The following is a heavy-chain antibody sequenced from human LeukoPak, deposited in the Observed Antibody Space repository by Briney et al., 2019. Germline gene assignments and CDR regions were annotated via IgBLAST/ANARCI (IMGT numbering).Heavy chain of an antibody. Sequence: GGSLRLSCEASGFTFSTFWMTWVRQVPGKGLEWVANIKQDGSERNYVDSVKGRFTISRDNAKNSLYLQMNSLRAEDTAVYYCARGASSSPWGQGTLVAVSS. CDR2: IKQDGSER. CDR1: GFTFSTFW. J-gene: IGHJ5*02. CDR3: ARGASSSP. D-gene: IGHD6-13*01. V-gene: IGHV3-7*03.